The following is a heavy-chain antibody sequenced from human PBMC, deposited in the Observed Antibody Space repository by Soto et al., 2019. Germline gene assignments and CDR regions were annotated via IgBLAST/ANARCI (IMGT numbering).Heavy chain of an antibody. V-gene: IGHV3-23*01. J-gene: IGHJ5*02. CDR2: ISGSGGST. D-gene: IGHD3-10*01. CDR3: AKDIAKYYYGSGSYYTPPWFDP. Sequence: GGSLRLSCAASGFTFSSYAMSWVRQAPGKGLEWVSAISGSGGSTYYADSVKGRFTISRDNSKNTLYLQMNSLRAEDAAVYYCAKDIAKYYYGSGSYYTPPWFDPWGQGTLVTVSS. CDR1: GFTFSSYA.